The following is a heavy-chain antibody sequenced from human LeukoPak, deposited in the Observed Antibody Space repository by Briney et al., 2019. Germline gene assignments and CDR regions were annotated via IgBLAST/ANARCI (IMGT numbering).Heavy chain of an antibody. CDR2: IYSGGST. CDR1: GFTVSDNY. J-gene: IGHJ4*02. Sequence: QPGGSLRLSCAASGFTVSDNYMSWVRQAPGKGLEWVSVIYSGGSTYYADSVKGRFTISRDNSKNTLYLQMNSLRAEDTAVYYCARDFMATITDYWGQGTLVTVPS. CDR3: ARDFMATITDY. V-gene: IGHV3-66*01. D-gene: IGHD5-24*01.